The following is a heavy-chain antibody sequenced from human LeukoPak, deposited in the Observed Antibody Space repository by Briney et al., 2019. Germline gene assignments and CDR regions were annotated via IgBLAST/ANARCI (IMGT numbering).Heavy chain of an antibody. CDR2: IYYSGST. V-gene: IGHV4-39*01. J-gene: IGHJ4*02. Sequence: SETLSLTCTVSGGSISSSSYYWGWIRQPPGKGLEWIGSIYYSGSTYYNPSLKSRVTISVDTSKNQFSLKLSSVTAADTAVYYCARGRVAVADYWGQGTLVTVSS. CDR1: GGSISSSSYY. D-gene: IGHD6-19*01. CDR3: ARGRVAVADY.